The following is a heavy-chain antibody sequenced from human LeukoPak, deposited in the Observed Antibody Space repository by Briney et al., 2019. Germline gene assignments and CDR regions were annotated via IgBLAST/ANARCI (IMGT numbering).Heavy chain of an antibody. CDR1: GGSISSSSYY. CDR2: IYYSGST. Sequence: SETLSLTCTVSGGSISSSSYYWGWIRQPPGKGLEWIGYIYYSGSTNYNPSLKSRVTISVDTSKNQFSLKLSSVTAADTAVYYCARERGYSYRGKDYWGQGTLVTVSS. V-gene: IGHV4-61*05. D-gene: IGHD5-18*01. CDR3: ARERGYSYRGKDY. J-gene: IGHJ4*02.